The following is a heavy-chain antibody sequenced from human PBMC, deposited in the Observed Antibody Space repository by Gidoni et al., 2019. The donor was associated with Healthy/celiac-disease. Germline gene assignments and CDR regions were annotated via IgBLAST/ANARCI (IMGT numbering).Heavy chain of an antibody. CDR1: GFTFDDYA. CDR2: ISWNSGSI. CDR3: AKGYDGMDV. Sequence: EVQLVESGGGLVQPGRSLRLSCAASGFTFDDYAMHWVRQAPGKGLEWVSGISWNSGSIGYADSVKGRFTISRDNAKNSLYLQMNSLRAEDTALYYCAKGYDGMDVWGQGTTVTVSS. J-gene: IGHJ6*02. V-gene: IGHV3-9*01.